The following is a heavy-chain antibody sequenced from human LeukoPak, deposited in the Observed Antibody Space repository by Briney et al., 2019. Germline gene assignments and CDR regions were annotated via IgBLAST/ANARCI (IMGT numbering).Heavy chain of an antibody. D-gene: IGHD5-24*01. Sequence: PSETLSLTCAVYGVSFSGYYWSWIRQPPGKGLEWIGEINHSGSTNYNPSLKSRVTISVDTSKNQFSLKLSSVTAADTAVYYCARGSQQMATIHSDAFDIWGQGTMVTVSS. J-gene: IGHJ3*02. CDR1: GVSFSGYY. V-gene: IGHV4-34*01. CDR2: INHSGST. CDR3: ARGSQQMATIHSDAFDI.